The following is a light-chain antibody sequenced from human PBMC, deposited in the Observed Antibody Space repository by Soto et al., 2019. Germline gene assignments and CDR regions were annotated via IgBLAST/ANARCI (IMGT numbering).Light chain of an antibody. CDR3: QHYNSYS. Sequence: DIQMTQSPSSLSASVVYRFTITCRASQSISSYLNWYQQKPGKAPKLLIYAASSLQSGVPSRFSGSGSGTEFTLTISSLRPDDFATYYCQHYNSYSFGQGTKVEIK. J-gene: IGKJ1*01. V-gene: IGKV1-39*01. CDR2: AAS. CDR1: QSISSY.